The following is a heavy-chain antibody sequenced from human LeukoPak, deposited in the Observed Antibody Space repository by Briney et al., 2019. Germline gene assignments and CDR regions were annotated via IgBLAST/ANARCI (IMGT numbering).Heavy chain of an antibody. J-gene: IGHJ4*02. CDR2: IKSKTDGGTT. V-gene: IGHV3-15*01. D-gene: IGHD6-13*01. CDR1: GFTFGNAW. CDR3: TTEPPYSSSWSAFDY. Sequence: GGSLRLSCAASGFTFGNAWMSWVRQAPGKGLEWVGRIKSKTDGGTTDYAAPMKGRFTISRDDSKNTLYLQMNSLKTEDTAVYYCTTEPPYSSSWSAFDYWGQGTLVTVSS.